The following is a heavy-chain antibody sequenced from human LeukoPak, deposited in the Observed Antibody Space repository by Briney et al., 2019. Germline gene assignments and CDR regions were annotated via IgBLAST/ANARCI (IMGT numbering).Heavy chain of an antibody. Sequence: SETLSLACTVSGGSISSGGYYWSWIRQHPGKGLEWIGYIYYSGSTYYNPSLKSRVAISVDTSKNQFSLKLSSVTAADTAVYYCARVALSYGDYGAFDIWGQGTMVTVSS. V-gene: IGHV4-31*03. D-gene: IGHD4-17*01. CDR1: GGSISSGGYY. CDR3: ARVALSYGDYGAFDI. CDR2: IYYSGST. J-gene: IGHJ3*02.